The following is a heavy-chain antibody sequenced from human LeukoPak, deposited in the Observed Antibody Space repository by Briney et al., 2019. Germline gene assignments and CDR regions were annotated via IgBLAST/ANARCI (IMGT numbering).Heavy chain of an antibody. J-gene: IGHJ4*02. V-gene: IGHV4-30-2*01. D-gene: IGHD6-13*01. CDR3: ARGSSSPFDY. CDR1: GGSISSGGYS. Sequence: SQTLSLTCAVSGGSISSGGYSWSWIRQPPGKGLEWIGYIYHSGSTYYNPSLKSRVTISVDRSKNQFSLKLSSVTAADTAVYYCARGSSSPFDYRGQGTLVTVSS. CDR2: IYHSGST.